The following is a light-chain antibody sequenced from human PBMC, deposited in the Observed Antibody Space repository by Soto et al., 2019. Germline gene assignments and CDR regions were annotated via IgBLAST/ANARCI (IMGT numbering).Light chain of an antibody. CDR2: SNN. CDR1: SSNIGSNT. J-gene: IGLJ3*02. V-gene: IGLV1-44*01. Sequence: QSVLTQPPSASGTPGQRVTISCSGSSSNIGSNTVNWYQQLQGTAPKLLIYSNNQRPSGVPDRFSGSKSGTSASLAISGLHSEDEADYYCAAWDDSLNGPVFGGGTKLTVL. CDR3: AAWDDSLNGPV.